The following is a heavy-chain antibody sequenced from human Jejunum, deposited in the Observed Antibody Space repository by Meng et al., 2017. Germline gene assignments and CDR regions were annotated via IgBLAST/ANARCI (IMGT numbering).Heavy chain of an antibody. V-gene: IGHV4-61*01. D-gene: IGHD2-2*01. CDR1: GGSPTSGSHF. J-gene: IGHJ4*02. CDR3: AKEKRYCSSSSCYGPPDY. CDR2: IHDSGST. Sequence: GSLRLSCTVSGGSPTSGSHFWSWIRQPPGKGLEWIGYIHDSGSTNYNPSVKSRVTISLDTSKNQFSLKLSSVTAADTALYYCAKEKRYCSSSSCYGPPDYWGQGTLVTVSS.